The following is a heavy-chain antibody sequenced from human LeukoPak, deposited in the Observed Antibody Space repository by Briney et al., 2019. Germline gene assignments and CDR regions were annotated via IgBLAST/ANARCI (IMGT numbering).Heavy chain of an antibody. CDR3: ASLAVGEEENFDY. CDR2: ISRTSEYI. V-gene: IGHV3-21*04. D-gene: IGHD3-16*01. CDR1: GFSFSIYF. Sequence: PGGSLRLSCAASGFSFSIYFMNWVRQAPGKGLEWVSSISRTSEYIHYADSVKGRFTISRDNSKNTLYLQMNSLRAEDTAVYYCASLAVGEEENFDYWGQGTLVTVSS. J-gene: IGHJ4*02.